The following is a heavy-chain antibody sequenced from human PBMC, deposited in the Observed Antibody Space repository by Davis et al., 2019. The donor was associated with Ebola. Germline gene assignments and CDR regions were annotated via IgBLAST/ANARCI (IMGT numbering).Heavy chain of an antibody. J-gene: IGHJ4*02. CDR1: GYTFPPAL. D-gene: IGHD1-1*01. Sequence: AASVKVSCKASGYTFPPALLSWVRQAPGQGLEWMGWISAYNGNTNYAQKLQGRVTMTTDTATTTAYMEVGSLRSDDTAVYYCARAQFPTTSDHWGQGTLVTV. V-gene: IGHV1-18*01. CDR3: ARAQFPTTSDH. CDR2: ISAYNGNT.